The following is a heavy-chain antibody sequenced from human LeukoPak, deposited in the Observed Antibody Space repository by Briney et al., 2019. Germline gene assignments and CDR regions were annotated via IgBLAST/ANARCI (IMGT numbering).Heavy chain of an antibody. J-gene: IGHJ4*02. D-gene: IGHD2-2*01. Sequence: SETLSLTCTVSSDSIYTSNWWSWVRQPPGKGLEWIGQIFHSGSTSYSPSLKSRVTISMDKSKNQISLRLTSVTAADTAVYYCARSPTKRVPEDYWGQGTLVTVSS. V-gene: IGHV4-4*02. CDR1: SDSIYTSNW. CDR2: IFHSGST. CDR3: ARSPTKRVPEDY.